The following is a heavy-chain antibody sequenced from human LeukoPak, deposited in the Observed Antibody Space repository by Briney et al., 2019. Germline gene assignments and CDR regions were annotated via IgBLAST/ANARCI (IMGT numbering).Heavy chain of an antibody. CDR3: ARGFYDSSGLLDY. J-gene: IGHJ4*02. V-gene: IGHV1-69*13. D-gene: IGHD3-22*01. CDR2: IIPIFGTA. Sequence: SVKVSCKASGGTFSSYAISWVRQAPGQGLEWMGGIIPIFGTANYAQKFQGRVTITADGSTSTAYMELSSLRSEDTAVYYCARGFYDSSGLLDYWGQGTLVTVSS. CDR1: GGTFSSYA.